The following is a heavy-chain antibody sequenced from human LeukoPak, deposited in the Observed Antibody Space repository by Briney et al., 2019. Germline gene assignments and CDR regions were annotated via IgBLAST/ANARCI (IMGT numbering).Heavy chain of an antibody. V-gene: IGHV1-2*06. Sequence: ASVKVSCEASGYTFTGYHMHWVRQAPGQGLEWMGRINPNSGDTNYAQKFQGRVAMTRDTSISTAFMELTRLRSDDTAVYYCARDYCSSTSCLFDYWGQGTLVTVSS. D-gene: IGHD2-2*01. CDR3: ARDYCSSTSCLFDY. CDR1: GYTFTGYH. J-gene: IGHJ4*02. CDR2: INPNSGDT.